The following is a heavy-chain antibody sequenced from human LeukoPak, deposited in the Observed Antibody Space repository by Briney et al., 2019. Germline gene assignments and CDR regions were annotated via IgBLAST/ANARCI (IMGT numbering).Heavy chain of an antibody. J-gene: IGHJ4*02. CDR2: ISNNGGSP. D-gene: IGHD6-19*01. V-gene: IGHV3-64D*06. CDR3: VKDGGAAGSGWRFDY. Sequence: GGSLRLSCSASGFSFGSYAMHWVRQAPGKGLEYVSGISNNGGSPYYADSVKGRFTISRDNSKNTLSLQTSSLRPEDTAVYYCVKDGGAAGSGWRFDYWGQGTQVSVSS. CDR1: GFSFGSYA.